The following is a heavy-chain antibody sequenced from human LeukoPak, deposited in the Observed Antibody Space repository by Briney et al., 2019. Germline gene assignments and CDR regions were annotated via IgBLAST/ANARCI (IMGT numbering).Heavy chain of an antibody. CDR1: GFTFSDYY. J-gene: IGHJ4*02. CDR2: ISSSGSTI. CDR3: AREPPLTSGYSYGYGGY. D-gene: IGHD5-18*01. Sequence: GGSLRLSCAASGFTFSDYYMSWIRQAPGKGLEWVSYISSSGSTIYYADSVKGRFTISRDNAKNSLYLQMNSLRAEDTAVHYCAREPPLTSGYSYGYGGYWGQGTLVTVSS. V-gene: IGHV3-11*01.